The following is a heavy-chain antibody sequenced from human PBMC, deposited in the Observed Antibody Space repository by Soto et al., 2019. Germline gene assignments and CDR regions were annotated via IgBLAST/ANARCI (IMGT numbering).Heavy chain of an antibody. CDR2: ISGSGGST. J-gene: IGHJ6*04. Sequence: GGSLRLSCAASGFTFSSYAMSWVRQAPGKGLEWVSAISGSGGSTYYADSVKGRFTISRDNSKNTLYLQMNSLRAEDTAVYYCAKGVARGYSYGLVLDVWGKGTTVTVSS. CDR3: AKGVARGYSYGLVLDV. V-gene: IGHV3-23*01. D-gene: IGHD5-18*01. CDR1: GFTFSSYA.